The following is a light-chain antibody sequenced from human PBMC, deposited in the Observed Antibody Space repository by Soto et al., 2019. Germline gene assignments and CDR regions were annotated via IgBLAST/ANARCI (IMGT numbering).Light chain of an antibody. CDR3: CSYAGGTSLV. CDR2: EGS. V-gene: IGLV2-23*01. CDR1: SSNVGAYNL. Sequence: QSVLTQPASVSGSPGQSITISCTGTSSNVGAYNLVSWYQQYPGKAPKLMIYEGSKRPSGVSDRFSGSKSGNTASLTVSGLQPEDEAEYYCCSYAGGTSLVFGGGTQLTVL. J-gene: IGLJ3*02.